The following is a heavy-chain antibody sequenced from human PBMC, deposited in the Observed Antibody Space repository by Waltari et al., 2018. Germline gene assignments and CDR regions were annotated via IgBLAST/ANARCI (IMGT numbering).Heavy chain of an antibody. V-gene: IGHV4-38-2*01. CDR3: ARRAAIAATGPTYYMDV. J-gene: IGHJ6*03. Sequence: QVQLQESGPGLVKPSETLSLTCAVSGYSISSGSYWGWIRRPPGKGLEWIGSIYHSGSTYYNPSLKSRVTISVDTSKNQFSLKLSSVTAADTAVYYCARRAAIAATGPTYYMDVWGKGTTVTVSS. CDR2: IYHSGST. CDR1: GYSISSGSY. D-gene: IGHD6-13*01.